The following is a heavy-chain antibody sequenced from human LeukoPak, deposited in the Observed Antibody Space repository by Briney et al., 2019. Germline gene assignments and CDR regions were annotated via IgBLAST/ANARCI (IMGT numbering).Heavy chain of an antibody. CDR2: ISYDGGDM. Sequence: PPGGSLRLSCAASRFSFSKYAIHWVRQAPGKGLEWVAVISYDGGDMYYADSVKGRFTISRDNSKNTLYLQMNSLRAEDTAVYYCAILARVDAFDIWGQGTRVTVSS. CDR1: RFSFSKYA. CDR3: AILARVDAFDI. J-gene: IGHJ3*02. V-gene: IGHV3-30*03.